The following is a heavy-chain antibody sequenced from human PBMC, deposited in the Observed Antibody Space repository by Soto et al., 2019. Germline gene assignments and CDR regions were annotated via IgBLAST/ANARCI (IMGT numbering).Heavy chain of an antibody. CDR1: GFTFNDFE. V-gene: IGHV3-48*03. D-gene: IGHD3-10*01. J-gene: IGHJ4*02. CDR3: ARGFGRFND. CDR2: IDGSGTTK. Sequence: EVQLLESGGGLVQPGGSLRLSCGVSGFTFNDFEMNWVRQAPGKGLEWLAYIDGSGTTKKYADSVRGRFTISRDNPNNSLFLQMSSLSAADTVIYYCARGFGRFNDWGQGTLVSVSS.